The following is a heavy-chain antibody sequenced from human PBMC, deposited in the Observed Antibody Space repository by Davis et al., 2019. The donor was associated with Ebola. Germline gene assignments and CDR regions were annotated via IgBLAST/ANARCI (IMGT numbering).Heavy chain of an antibody. Sequence: MPSETLSLTCAVSGGSISSSNWWSWVRQPPGKGLEWIGEIYHSGSTNYNPSLKSRVTISVDTSQNQFSLNLNSVTAADTAVYYCARVMISSSIYYGMDVWGQGTTVIVSS. CDR1: GGSISSSNW. V-gene: IGHV4-4*02. J-gene: IGHJ6*02. D-gene: IGHD6-6*01. CDR2: IYHSGST. CDR3: ARVMISSSIYYGMDV.